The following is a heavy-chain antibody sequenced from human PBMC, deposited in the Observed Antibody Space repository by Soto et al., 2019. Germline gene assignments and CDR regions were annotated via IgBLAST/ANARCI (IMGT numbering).Heavy chain of an antibody. CDR1: GGTFSSYA. Sequence: QVQLVQSGAEVKKPGSSVKVSCKASGGTFSSYAISWVRQSPGQGLEWMGGIIPIFGTANYAQKFKGRVTITADESTSTAYMEPSSLRSEDVAVYYCARMTIAAAAVHCYYGMDVWGQGTTVTVSS. V-gene: IGHV1-69*01. J-gene: IGHJ6*02. D-gene: IGHD6-13*01. CDR3: ARMTIAAAAVHCYYGMDV. CDR2: IIPIFGTA.